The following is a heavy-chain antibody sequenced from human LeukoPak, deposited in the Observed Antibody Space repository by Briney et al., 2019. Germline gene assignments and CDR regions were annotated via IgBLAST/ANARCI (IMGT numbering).Heavy chain of an antibody. CDR3: ATKRSGISWYDS. CDR1: GGSISSGDYY. V-gene: IGHV4-31*03. J-gene: IGHJ5*01. CDR2: IYYTGTT. Sequence: PSETLSLTCTVSGGSISSGDYYWSWVRQHPGVGLEWIGYIYYTGTTYYNPSLKSRVTISVDTSKNQFSLKLSSVTAADTAVYYCATKRSGISWYDSWGQGTLVTVSS. D-gene: IGHD3-3*01.